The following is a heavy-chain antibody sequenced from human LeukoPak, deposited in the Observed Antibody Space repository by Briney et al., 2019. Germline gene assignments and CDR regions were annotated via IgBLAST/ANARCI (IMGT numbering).Heavy chain of an antibody. CDR1: GYSFTSYW. J-gene: IGHJ4*02. Sequence: GESLKISCKGSGYSFTSYWIGWVRRMPGKGLEWMGIIYPGDSDTRYSPSFQGQVTISADKSISTAYLQWSSLKASDTAMYYCARRFQAYCGGDCYDSIDYWGQGTLVTVSS. CDR2: IYPGDSDT. CDR3: ARRFQAYCGGDCYDSIDY. V-gene: IGHV5-51*01. D-gene: IGHD2-21*02.